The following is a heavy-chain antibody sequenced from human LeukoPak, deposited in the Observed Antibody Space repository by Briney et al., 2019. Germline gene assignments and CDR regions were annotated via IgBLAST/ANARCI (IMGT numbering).Heavy chain of an antibody. V-gene: IGHV4-39*01. Sequence: PSETLSLTCTVSGGSISSSSYYWGWIRQPPGKGLEWIGSIYYSGSTYYNPSLKSRVTISVDTSKNQFSLKLSSVTAADTAVYYCARGRIRWPFDCWGQGTLVTVSS. J-gene: IGHJ4*02. CDR2: IYYSGST. CDR1: GGSISSSSYY. D-gene: IGHD4-23*01. CDR3: ARGRIRWPFDC.